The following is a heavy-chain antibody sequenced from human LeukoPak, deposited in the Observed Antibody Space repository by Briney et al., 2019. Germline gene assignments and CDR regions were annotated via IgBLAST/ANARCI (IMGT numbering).Heavy chain of an antibody. CDR2: ISPNTGDT. Sequence: ASVKVSCKASGYTFTGQDMHWVRQAPGQGLEWMGWISPNTGDTNYAQKFQGRVTMTRDTTISTAYMELSRLTSDDTAVYYCASYPRYSSSPPFDYWGQGTLVTVSS. J-gene: IGHJ4*02. CDR1: GYTFTGQD. V-gene: IGHV1-2*02. D-gene: IGHD6-19*01. CDR3: ASYPRYSSSPPFDY.